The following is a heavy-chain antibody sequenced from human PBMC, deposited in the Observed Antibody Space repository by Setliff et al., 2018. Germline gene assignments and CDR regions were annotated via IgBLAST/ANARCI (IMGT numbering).Heavy chain of an antibody. CDR3: ARLAGTMTIYGYYHYYRDV. CDR2: IYTDGTIT. V-gene: IGHV3-74*01. J-gene: IGHJ6*03. Sequence: PGGSLRLSCAASGFTFSNYWMHWVRQAPGKGLVWVSRIYTDGTITSYADSVKGRFTISRDNAKNSLYLQMNSLRAEDTALYYCARLAGTMTIYGYYHYYRDVWGKGTTVTV. D-gene: IGHD3-22*01. CDR1: GFTFSNYW.